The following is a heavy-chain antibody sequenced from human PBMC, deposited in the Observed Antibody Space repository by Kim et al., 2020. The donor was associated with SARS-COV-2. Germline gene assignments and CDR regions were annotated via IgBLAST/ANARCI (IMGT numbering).Heavy chain of an antibody. CDR1: GGSISSYY. CDR3: AREKVGAIDY. J-gene: IGHJ4*02. V-gene: IGHV4-59*13. D-gene: IGHD1-26*01. CDR2: IYYSGST. Sequence: SETLSLTCTVSGGSISSYYWSWIRQPPGKGLEWIGYIYYSGSTNYNPSLKSRVTISVDTSKNQFSLKLSSVTAADTAVYYCAREKVGAIDYWGQGTLVTVSS.